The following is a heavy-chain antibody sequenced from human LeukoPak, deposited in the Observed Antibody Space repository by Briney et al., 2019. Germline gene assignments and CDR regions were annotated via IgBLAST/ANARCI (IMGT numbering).Heavy chain of an antibody. V-gene: IGHV3-53*01. CDR2: IYSGGST. CDR1: GFTVSSNY. Sequence: PGGSLRLSRAASGFTVSSNYMSWVRQAPGKGLEWVSVIYSGGSTYYADSVKGRFTISRDNSKNTLYLQMNSLRAEDTAVCYCARDRSGYDLNARFYYYYMDVWGKGTTVTVSS. J-gene: IGHJ6*03. D-gene: IGHD5-12*01. CDR3: ARDRSGYDLNARFYYYYMDV.